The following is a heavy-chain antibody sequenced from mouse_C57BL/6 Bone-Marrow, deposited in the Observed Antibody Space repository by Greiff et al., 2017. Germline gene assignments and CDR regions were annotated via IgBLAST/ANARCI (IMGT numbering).Heavy chain of an antibody. J-gene: IGHJ1*03. CDR2: INPYNGGT. CDR1: GYTFTDYY. D-gene: IGHD1-1*01. Sequence: VQLQQSGPVLVKPGASVKMSCKASGYTFTDYYMNWVKQSHGKSLEWIGVINPYNGGTSYNQKFKGKATLTVDKSSSTAYMELNSLTSEDSAVYYCASPLLLFDVWGTGTTVTVSS. V-gene: IGHV1-19*01. CDR3: ASPLLLFDV.